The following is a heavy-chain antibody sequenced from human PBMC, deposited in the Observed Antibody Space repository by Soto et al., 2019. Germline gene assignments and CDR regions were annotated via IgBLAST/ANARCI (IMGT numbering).Heavy chain of an antibody. CDR3: ARGGGYYDSSGYYIPFDY. V-gene: IGHV4-30-2*01. J-gene: IGHJ4*02. Sequence: PSETLSLTCAVSGGSISSGGYSWSWIRQPPGKGLEWIGYIYHSGSTYYNPSLKSRVTISVDRSKNQFSLKLSSVTAADTAVYYCARGGGYYDSSGYYIPFDYWGQGTLVTVSS. D-gene: IGHD3-22*01. CDR2: IYHSGST. CDR1: GGSISSGGYS.